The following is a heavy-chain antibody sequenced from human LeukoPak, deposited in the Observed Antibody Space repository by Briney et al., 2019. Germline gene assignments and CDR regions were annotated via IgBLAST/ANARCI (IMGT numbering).Heavy chain of an antibody. Sequence: QSGGSLRLSCAGSGLTFSSYWMTWVRQAPGKGLEWVANIKPDGSEKAYVDSVKGRFTISRDNAKNSLYLQMNSLRAEDTAVYYCAKRNYDSSGYHPHYFDYWGQGTLVTVSS. CDR2: IKPDGSEK. CDR3: AKRNYDSSGYHPHYFDY. J-gene: IGHJ4*02. V-gene: IGHV3-7*05. D-gene: IGHD3-22*01. CDR1: GLTFSSYW.